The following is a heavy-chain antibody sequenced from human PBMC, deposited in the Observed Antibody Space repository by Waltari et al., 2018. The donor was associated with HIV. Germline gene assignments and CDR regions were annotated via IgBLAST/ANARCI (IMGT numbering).Heavy chain of an antibody. V-gene: IGHV1-2*02. D-gene: IGHD2-2*01. J-gene: IGHJ5*02. CDR3: ARPLPYCSTSSCPYFDP. CDR1: GYTFTGSY. Sequence: QVQLVQSGAEVKKPGASVKVSCKASGYTFTGSYMHWVRQAPGQGLEWMGWINPNRGATNYAQKFQGRVTMTRDTSISTAYMELNSLRSHDTAVYYCARPLPYCSTSSCPYFDPWGQGTLVTVSS. CDR2: INPNRGAT.